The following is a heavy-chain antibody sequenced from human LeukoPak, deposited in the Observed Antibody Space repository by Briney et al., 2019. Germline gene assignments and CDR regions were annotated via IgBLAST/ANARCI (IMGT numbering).Heavy chain of an antibody. V-gene: IGHV3-23*01. CDR2: ISTSGNTP. CDR3: AKDMAEVPGPSDY. D-gene: IGHD3-10*01. J-gene: IGHJ4*02. Sequence: PGGSLRLSCAASGFTFSSFPMSWVRQAPGKGLEWVSTISTSGNTPYYADSVKGRFTISRDNSKNTLYLQMNSLRAEDTAVYYCAKDMAEVPGPSDYWGQGTLVTVSS. CDR1: GFTFSSFP.